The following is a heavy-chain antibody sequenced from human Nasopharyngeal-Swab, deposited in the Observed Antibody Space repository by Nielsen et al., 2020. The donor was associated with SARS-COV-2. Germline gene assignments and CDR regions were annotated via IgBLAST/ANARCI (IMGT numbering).Heavy chain of an antibody. CDR3: VRDLPRSYSFDN. CDR1: GFIFKRYG. CDR2: IWHDGTNK. Sequence: LKISCTASGFIFKRYGMHWVRQAAGKGLEWVAVIWHDGTNKNYGDSVKGRFTISRDNSMNMLYLQMNSLRAEDTAVYYCVRDLPRSYSFDNWGQGAMVTVSS. D-gene: IGHD1-26*01. V-gene: IGHV3-33*01. J-gene: IGHJ3*02.